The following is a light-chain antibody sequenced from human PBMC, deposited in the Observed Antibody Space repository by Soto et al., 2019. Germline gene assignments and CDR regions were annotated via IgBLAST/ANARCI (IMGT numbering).Light chain of an antibody. J-gene: IGKJ2*01. V-gene: IGKV3-20*01. CDR1: QSVGTTY. CDR2: GAS. Sequence: EIVLTQSPGTLSLSPGERATLSCRASQSVGTTYLAWYQQKPGQAPRLLIYGASSRATGNPDRFSGSGAGTDFTLTISRLEPEDFAVYYCQQYDRSPYTFGPGTKVEIQ. CDR3: QQYDRSPYT.